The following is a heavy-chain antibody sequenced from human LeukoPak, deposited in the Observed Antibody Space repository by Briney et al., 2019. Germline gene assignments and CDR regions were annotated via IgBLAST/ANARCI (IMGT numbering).Heavy chain of an antibody. D-gene: IGHD5-18*01. V-gene: IGHV3-64*01. CDR2: ISSNGGST. J-gene: IGHJ3*02. Sequence: GGSLRLSRAASGFTFSSYALHWVRQAPGKGLEYVSAISSNGGSTYYANSVKGRFTISRDNSKNTLYLQMGSLRAEDMAVYYCARGVGGYSYVRTFDIWGQGTMVTVSS. CDR3: ARGVGGYSYVRTFDI. CDR1: GFTFSSYA.